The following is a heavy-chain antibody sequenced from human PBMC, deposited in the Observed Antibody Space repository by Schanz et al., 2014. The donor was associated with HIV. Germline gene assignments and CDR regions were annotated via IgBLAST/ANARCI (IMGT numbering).Heavy chain of an antibody. Sequence: EVQLVESGGGLVQPGGSLRLSCAASGFTFSTYWMHWVRQAPGKGLVWVSRINSDGSSTYYAGSVKGRFTISRDNSEDTLYLQMNSLGVDDSAIYYCVKRGSEASSNTWFADSWGQGTLVTVSS. D-gene: IGHD3-10*01. J-gene: IGHJ4*02. V-gene: IGHV3-74*01. CDR3: VKRGSEASSNTWFADS. CDR1: GFTFSTYW. CDR2: INSDGSST.